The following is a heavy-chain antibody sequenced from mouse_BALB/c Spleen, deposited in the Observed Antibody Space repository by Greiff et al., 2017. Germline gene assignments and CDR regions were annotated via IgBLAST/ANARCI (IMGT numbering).Heavy chain of an antibody. CDR1: GDSITSGY. V-gene: IGHV3-8*02. Sequence: EVQLQQSGPSLVKPSQTLSLTCSVTGDSITSGYLNWVRKFPGNKLEYMGYISYSGSTYYNPSLKSRISITRDTSKNQYYLQLNSVTTEDSATYYCARCLEVIATVSFDYWGQGTTVTVSA. J-gene: IGHJ2*01. CDR3: ARCLEVIATVSFDY. CDR2: ISYSGST. D-gene: IGHD1-2*01.